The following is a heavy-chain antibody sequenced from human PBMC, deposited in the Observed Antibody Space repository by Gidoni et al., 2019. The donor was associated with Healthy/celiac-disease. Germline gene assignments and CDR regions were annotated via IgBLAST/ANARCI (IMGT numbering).Heavy chain of an antibody. CDR2: ISSSSSYI. Sequence: EVQLVESGGGLVKPGGPLRLSCAASGFTFSSYSKNWVRQAPGNGLEWDSYISSSSSYIYYADSVKGRFTISRDNAKNSLYLQMNSLRAEDTAVYYCARDQYSGLDYWGQGTLVTVSS. CDR1: GFTFSSYS. V-gene: IGHV3-21*01. CDR3: ARDQYSGLDY. J-gene: IGHJ4*02. D-gene: IGHD1-26*01.